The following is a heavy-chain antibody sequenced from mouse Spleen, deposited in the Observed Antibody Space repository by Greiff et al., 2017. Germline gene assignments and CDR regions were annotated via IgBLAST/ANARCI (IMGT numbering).Heavy chain of an antibody. D-gene: IGHD1-1*01. V-gene: IGHV5-9-3*01. J-gene: IGHJ4*01. Sequence: EVQRVESGGGLVKLGGSLKLSCAASGFTFSSYAMSWVRQTPEKRLEWVATISSGGGNTYYPDSVKGRFTISRDNAKNTLYLQMSSLKSEDTAMYYCARHGYGSSYDAMDYWGQGTSVTVSS. CDR1: GFTFSSYA. CDR2: ISSGGGNT. CDR3: ARHGYGSSYDAMDY.